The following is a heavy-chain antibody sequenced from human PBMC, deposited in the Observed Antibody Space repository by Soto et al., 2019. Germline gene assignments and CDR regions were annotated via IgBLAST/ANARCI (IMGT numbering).Heavy chain of an antibody. CDR3: AGGSGSYYPNWFDP. D-gene: IGHD3-10*01. Sequence: GGSLRLSCAASGFTFSSYAMSWVRQAPGKGLEWVSAISGSGGSTYYADSVKGRFTISRDNSKNTLYLQMNSLRAEDTALYYGAGGSGSYYPNWFDPWGQGTLVTVSS. CDR2: ISGSGGST. CDR1: GFTFSSYA. J-gene: IGHJ5*02. V-gene: IGHV3-23*01.